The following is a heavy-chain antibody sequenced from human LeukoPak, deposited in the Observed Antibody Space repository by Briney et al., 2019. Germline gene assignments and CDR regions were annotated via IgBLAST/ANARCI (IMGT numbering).Heavy chain of an antibody. V-gene: IGHV1-69*13. J-gene: IGHJ4*01. CDR3: AYYYDSSGYYGQY. Sequence: ASVKVSCKASGGTFSSYAMSWVRQAPGQGLEWMGGIIPIFGTANYAQKFQGRVTITADESTSTAYMELSSLRSEDTAVYYCAYYYDSSGYYGQYCGHGTLVTVSS. CDR1: GGTFSSYA. D-gene: IGHD3-22*01. CDR2: IIPIFGTA.